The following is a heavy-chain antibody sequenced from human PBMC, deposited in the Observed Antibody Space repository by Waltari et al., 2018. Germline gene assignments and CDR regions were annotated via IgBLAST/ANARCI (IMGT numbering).Heavy chain of an antibody. V-gene: IGHV4-34*01. D-gene: IGHD2-15*01. CDR3: ARGRIGYFSGGSCSSVWFDP. J-gene: IGHJ5*02. CDR1: GGSFSGYY. CDR2: INHSGST. Sequence: QVQLQQWGAGLLKPSETLSLTCAVYGGSFSGYYWSWIRQPPGKGLEWIGEINHSGSTNYIPCVKSRGTISVDTCKNQFSLKLSSVTAADTAVYYCARGRIGYFSGGSCSSVWFDPWGQGTLVTVSS.